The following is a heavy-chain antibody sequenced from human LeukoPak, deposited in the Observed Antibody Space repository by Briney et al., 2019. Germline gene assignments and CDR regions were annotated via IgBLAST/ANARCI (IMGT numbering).Heavy chain of an antibody. Sequence: ASVKVSCKASGYTFTGYYMHWERRAPGQGLEWMGWINPNSGGTNYAQKFQGRVTMTRDTSIGTAYMELSRLRSDDTAVYYCARDYTIFGVVPEYYFDYWGQGTLVTVSS. V-gene: IGHV1-2*02. J-gene: IGHJ4*02. CDR1: GYTFTGYY. CDR3: ARDYTIFGVVPEYYFDY. CDR2: INPNSGGT. D-gene: IGHD3-3*01.